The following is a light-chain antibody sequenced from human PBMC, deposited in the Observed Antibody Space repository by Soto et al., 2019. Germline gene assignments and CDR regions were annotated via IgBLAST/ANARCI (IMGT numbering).Light chain of an antibody. CDR2: DAS. CDR1: QSISDY. J-gene: IGKJ2*01. Sequence: DIQMTQSPSTLSASVGDRVTITCRASQSISDYLAWYQQKPGKAPKLLIYDASSLERGVPSRFSGSGSGTDFTLTISSLQPEDFATYYCQQSYSTPMYTFGQGTKVDIK. CDR3: QQSYSTPMYT. V-gene: IGKV1-39*01.